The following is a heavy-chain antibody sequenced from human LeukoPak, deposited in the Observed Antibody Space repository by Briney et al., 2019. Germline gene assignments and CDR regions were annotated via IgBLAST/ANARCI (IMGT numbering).Heavy chain of an antibody. V-gene: IGHV3-23*01. Sequence: PGGSLRLSCAASGFTFSGYAMNWVRQAPGKGLEGVSSISGSGGSTYCADSVKGRFTISRDNSKNTLYLQMNSLRAEDTAVYYCATEGVRGVHFDYWGQGTLVTVSS. CDR1: GFTFSGYA. CDR3: ATEGVRGVHFDY. J-gene: IGHJ4*02. D-gene: IGHD3-10*01. CDR2: ISGSGGST.